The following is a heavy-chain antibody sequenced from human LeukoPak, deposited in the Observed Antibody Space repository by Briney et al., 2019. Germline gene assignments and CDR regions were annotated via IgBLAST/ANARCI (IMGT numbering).Heavy chain of an antibody. CDR2: ISGSGGVP. CDR1: GFNFRNSA. J-gene: IGHJ5*02. Sequence: GGSLRLSCAASGFNFRNSAMSWVRQAPGKGLEWASTISGSGGVPYYADSVKGRFTISSDSSKNTLYLQMNSLRDEDTAVYYCAKRAYGSGSYYSFDPWGQGTLVTVSS. V-gene: IGHV3-23*01. CDR3: AKRAYGSGSYYSFDP. D-gene: IGHD3-10*01.